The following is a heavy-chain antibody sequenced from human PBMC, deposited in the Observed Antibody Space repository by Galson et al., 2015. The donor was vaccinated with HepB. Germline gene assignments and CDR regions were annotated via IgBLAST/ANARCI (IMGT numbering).Heavy chain of an antibody. CDR3: ADLSGSSESI. J-gene: IGHJ4*01. V-gene: IGHV3-74*01. CDR2: INHDGTDT. Sequence: SLRLSCAASGFTFSSYTMNWVRQAPGKGLEWVAQINHDGTDTTYADPVKGRFTISRDNARNTLYLQMTSLRVEDTALYYCADLSGSSESIWGHGTQVTVSS. D-gene: IGHD1-26*01. CDR1: GFTFSSYT.